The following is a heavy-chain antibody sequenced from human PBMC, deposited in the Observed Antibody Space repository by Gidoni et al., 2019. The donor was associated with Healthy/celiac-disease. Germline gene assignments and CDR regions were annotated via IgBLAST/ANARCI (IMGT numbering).Heavy chain of an antibody. CDR1: GGSISSSSYY. CDR2: IYYSGST. J-gene: IGHJ6*02. Sequence: QLQLQESGPGLVTPSETLSLTCTVSGGSISSSSYYWGWSRQPPGKGLEWIGSIYYSGSTYYNPSLKSRVTISVDTSKNQFSLKLSSVTAADTAVYYGARHGEGDSSGWGLYYYGMDVWGQGTTVTVSS. D-gene: IGHD6-19*01. V-gene: IGHV4-39*01. CDR3: ARHGEGDSSGWGLYYYGMDV.